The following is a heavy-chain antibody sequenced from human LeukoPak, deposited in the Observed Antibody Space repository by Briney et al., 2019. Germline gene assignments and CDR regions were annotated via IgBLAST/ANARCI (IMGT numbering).Heavy chain of an antibody. Sequence: GESLKISCQASGYSFTGYWIGWVRQMPGKGLEWMAIIYPGNSDTKYSPSFQGQVTISADKSINTAYLHWSSLKASDTAMYYCATSESQTRFDYWGQGTPVTVSS. V-gene: IGHV5-51*01. CDR2: IYPGNSDT. CDR1: GYSFTGYW. J-gene: IGHJ4*02. CDR3: ATSESQTRFDY. D-gene: IGHD1-1*01.